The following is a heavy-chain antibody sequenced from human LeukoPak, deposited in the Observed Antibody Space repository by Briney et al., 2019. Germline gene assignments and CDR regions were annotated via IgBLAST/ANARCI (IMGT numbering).Heavy chain of an antibody. CDR2: ISYDGSNK. V-gene: IGHV3-30*04. D-gene: IGHD2-2*02. Sequence: GGSLRLSCAASGFTFNSYAMHWVRQAPGKGLEWVTIISYDGSNKYYADSVKGRFTISRDNSKNTLYLQMNSLRAEDTAVYYCAKPDCSSTGCYTLDYWGQGTLVTVSS. J-gene: IGHJ4*02. CDR3: AKPDCSSTGCYTLDY. CDR1: GFTFNSYA.